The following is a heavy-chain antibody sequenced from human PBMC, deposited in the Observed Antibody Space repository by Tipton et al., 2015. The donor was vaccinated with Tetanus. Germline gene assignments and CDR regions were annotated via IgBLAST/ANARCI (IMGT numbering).Heavy chain of an antibody. J-gene: IGHJ5*02. CDR1: GGSIRGGTFY. CDR3: ARHQSGFFSPSDS. CDR2: IYESGDT. Sequence: TLSLTCTVSGGSIRGGTFYWGWIRQPPGKGLEWIGSIYESGDTYYIPSLKSRVTISVDTSKNQFSLNLNSMAAADTGVYYCARHQSGFFSPSDSWGQGNLVSVSS. D-gene: IGHD3-3*01. V-gene: IGHV4-39*01.